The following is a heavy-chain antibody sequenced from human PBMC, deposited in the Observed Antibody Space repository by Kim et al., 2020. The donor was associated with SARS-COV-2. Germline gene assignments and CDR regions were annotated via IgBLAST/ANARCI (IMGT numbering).Heavy chain of an antibody. CDR2: ISYDGSNK. CDR1: GFTFSSYA. V-gene: IGHV3-30-3*01. D-gene: IGHD6-19*01. Sequence: GGSLRLSCAASGFTFSSYAMHWVRQAPGKGLEWVAVISYDGSNKYYADSVKGRFTISRDNSKNTLYLQMNSLRAEDTAVYYCARDSSVVAGDFDYWGQGTLVTVSS. CDR3: ARDSSVVAGDFDY. J-gene: IGHJ4*02.